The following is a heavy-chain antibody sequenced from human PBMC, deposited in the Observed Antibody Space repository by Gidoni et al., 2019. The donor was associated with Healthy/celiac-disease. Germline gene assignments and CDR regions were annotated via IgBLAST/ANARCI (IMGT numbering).Heavy chain of an antibody. D-gene: IGHD2-2*01. CDR1: GYSISSGYY. V-gene: IGHV4-38-2*01. CDR3: ASGIVVVPAAMVGYYYGMDV. Sequence: QVQLQESGPGLVKPSETLSLTCAVSGYSISSGYYWGWIRQPPGKGLEWIGSIYHSGSTYYNPSLKSRVTISVDTSKNQFSLKLSSVTAADTAVYYCASGIVVVPAAMVGYYYGMDVWGQGTTGHRLL. J-gene: IGHJ6*02. CDR2: IYHSGST.